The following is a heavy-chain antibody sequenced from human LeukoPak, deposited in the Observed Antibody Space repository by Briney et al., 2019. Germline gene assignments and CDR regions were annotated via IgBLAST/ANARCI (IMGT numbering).Heavy chain of an antibody. D-gene: IGHD3-16*02. CDR3: ARLTWGSYRYTGKHYFDY. CDR2: IYPGDSDT. V-gene: IGHV5-51*01. CDR1: GYSFTSYW. J-gene: IGHJ4*02. Sequence: GESLKISCKGSGYSFTSYWIGWVRQMPGKGLEWMGIIYPGDSDTRYSPSFQGQVTISADKSISTAYLQWSSLKASDTAMYYCARLTWGSYRYTGKHYFDYWGQGTLVTVSS.